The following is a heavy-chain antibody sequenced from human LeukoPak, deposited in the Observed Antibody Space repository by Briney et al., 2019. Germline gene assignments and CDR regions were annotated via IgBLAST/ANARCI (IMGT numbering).Heavy chain of an antibody. CDR3: TRGPQGRDGYTIDY. Sequence: SETLSLTCTVSGGSISSNYWSWIRQPAGKGLEWIGRIYTSGGTRSTNYNASLKSRVTMSVDTSKNQFSLKLSSVTAADTAVYYCTRGPQGRDGYTIDYWGQGTLVTVSS. D-gene: IGHD5-24*01. CDR1: GGSISSNY. J-gene: IGHJ4*02. V-gene: IGHV4-4*07. CDR2: IYTSGGTRST.